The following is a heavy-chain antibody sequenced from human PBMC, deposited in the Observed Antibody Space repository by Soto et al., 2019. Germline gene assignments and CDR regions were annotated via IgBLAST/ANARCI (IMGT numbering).Heavy chain of an antibody. CDR2: ITSSGSYI. CDR1: GFTFSNSG. D-gene: IGHD2-8*02. CDR3: ARDSGPRGYDAFDI. V-gene: IGHV3-21*01. Sequence: PGGSLRLSWAASGFTFSNSGMNWVRQAPGKGLEWVSSITSSGSYIYYADSVKGRFTISRDNAKNSLYLQMNSLRVEDTAVYYCARDSGPRGYDAFDIWGQGTMVTVSS. J-gene: IGHJ3*02.